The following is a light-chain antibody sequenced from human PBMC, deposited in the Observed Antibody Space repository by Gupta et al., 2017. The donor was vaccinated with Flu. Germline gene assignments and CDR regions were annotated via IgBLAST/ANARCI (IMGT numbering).Light chain of an antibody. J-gene: IGKJ1*01. Sequence: IQMXQSPSSVSASXGDTVTITCRANEGISSSLAWYQQKPGKAPKVLIYATSSLQSGVPSRFSGSGSGTDFTLTIRSLQPEDFATYYCQQAKNFPWTFGQGTKVEVK. V-gene: IGKV1-12*01. CDR1: EGISSS. CDR3: QQAKNFPWT. CDR2: ATS.